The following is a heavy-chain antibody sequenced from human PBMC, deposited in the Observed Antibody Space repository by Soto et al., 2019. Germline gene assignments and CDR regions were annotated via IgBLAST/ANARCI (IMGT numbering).Heavy chain of an antibody. CDR1: GVTFITAW. Sequence: GAPLGPTCTASGVTFITAWMTSVRRAPGKGLEWVGRIKGKADGGTADYAEPVKGRFAISRDDSTDTMFLQMNSLKTDDTAVYYCTTGGSEWNIVPAYYYGMDVWGQGTTVTVPS. V-gene: IGHV3-15*01. D-gene: IGHD1-1*01. CDR2: IKGKADGGTA. J-gene: IGHJ6*02. CDR3: TTGGSEWNIVPAYYYGMDV.